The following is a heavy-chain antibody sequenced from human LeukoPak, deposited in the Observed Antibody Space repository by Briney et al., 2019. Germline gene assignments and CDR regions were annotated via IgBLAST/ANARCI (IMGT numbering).Heavy chain of an antibody. CDR2: IYHSGST. J-gene: IGHJ4*02. CDR3: ARGPQFIAVAGFDY. D-gene: IGHD6-19*01. V-gene: IGHV4-30-2*01. CDR1: GGSISSGGYY. Sequence: SETLSLTCTVSGGSISSGGYYWSWIRQPPGKGLEWIGYIYHSGSTYYNPSLKSRVTISVDRSKNQFSLKLSSVTAADTAVYYCARGPQFIAVAGFDYWGQGTLVTVSS.